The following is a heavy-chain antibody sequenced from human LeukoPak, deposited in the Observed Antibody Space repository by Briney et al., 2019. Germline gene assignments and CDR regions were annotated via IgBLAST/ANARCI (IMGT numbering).Heavy chain of an antibody. Sequence: PGGSLRLSCSASGFTFTSHVIHWFRQAPGKGLQYVSGISMNVHTTYYAASVKGRFTISRDNSKNTVDLQLSSLTSEDTARYYCVREGLERRTNFDYWGQGTLVSVSS. V-gene: IGHV3-64D*06. J-gene: IGHJ4*02. D-gene: IGHD1-1*01. CDR2: ISMNVHTT. CDR1: GFTFTSHV. CDR3: VREGLERRTNFDY.